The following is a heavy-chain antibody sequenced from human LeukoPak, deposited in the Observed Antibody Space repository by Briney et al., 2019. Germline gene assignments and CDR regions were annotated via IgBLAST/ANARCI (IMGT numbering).Heavy chain of an antibody. V-gene: IGHV4-59*01. CDR2: IYYSGST. CDR3: ARGSVVPAAIRSPFDP. J-gene: IGHJ5*02. Sequence: ASETLSLTCTVSGGSISSYYWSWIRQPPGKGLEWIGYIYYSGSTNYNPSLKSRVTISVDTSKNQFSLKLSSVTAADTAVYYCARGSVVPAAIRSPFDPWGQGTLVTVSS. D-gene: IGHD2-2*01. CDR1: GGSISSYY.